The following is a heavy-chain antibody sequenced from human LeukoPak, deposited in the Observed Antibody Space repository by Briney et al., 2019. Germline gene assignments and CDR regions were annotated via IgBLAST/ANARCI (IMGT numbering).Heavy chain of an antibody. J-gene: IGHJ1*01. V-gene: IGHV3-33*01. CDR2: IWFDGSEQ. Sequence: GGSLRLSCAASGFTFSTYAIHWVRQAPGKGLEWVAVIWFDGSEQYYADSVKGRFIISRDNSESTSNLQLNSLRAEDTAVYYCAREGDSRWGELSPWGQGTLVTVSS. CDR3: AREGDSRWGELSP. D-gene: IGHD3-16*02. CDR1: GFTFSTYA.